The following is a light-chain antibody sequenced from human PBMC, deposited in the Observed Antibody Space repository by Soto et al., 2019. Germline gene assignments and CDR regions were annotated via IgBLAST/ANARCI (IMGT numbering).Light chain of an antibody. J-gene: IGKJ5*01. V-gene: IGKV1-39*01. CDR2: AAS. CDR3: QQDYSTLAT. Sequence: DIHMTQSPSSFSASVRDRVTITFRAAESISRHLNWYQQKPGRAPDLLIYAASTLQNGVPSRFTGSGSGTEFTLTITGLQLEDFATYYCQQDYSTLATFGQGTRLEIK. CDR1: ESISRH.